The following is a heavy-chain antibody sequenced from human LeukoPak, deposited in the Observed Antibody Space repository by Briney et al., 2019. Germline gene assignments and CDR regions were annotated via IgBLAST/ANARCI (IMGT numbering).Heavy chain of an antibody. V-gene: IGHV3-43*02. Sequence: GGSLRLSCAASGFSFGDYAMHWFRQAVGKGLEWVSLISAGGDCTYYADPVKGRFTISRDSTKRSLSLHVQSLRTDDAALYFYVYECPSGVRIPKGAFDTWGQGTMVTV. CDR3: VYECPSGVRIPKGAFDT. J-gene: IGHJ3*02. D-gene: IGHD1-26*01. CDR2: ISAGGDCT. CDR1: GFSFGDYA.